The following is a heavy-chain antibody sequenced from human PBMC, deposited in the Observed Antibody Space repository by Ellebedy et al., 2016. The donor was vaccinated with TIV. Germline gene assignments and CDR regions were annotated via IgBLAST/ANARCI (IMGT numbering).Heavy chain of an antibody. Sequence: PGGSLRLSCAATGFSFRSYWMSWVRQAPGKGLEWVANIYQDGSVQYYLDSLKGRFTISRDNAINSLFLHMNSLRAGDTAVYYCARRGSYGDYAVQVNSWFDRWGRGTLVTVSS. CDR1: GFSFRSYW. J-gene: IGHJ5*02. CDR3: ARRGSYGDYAVQVNSWFDR. V-gene: IGHV3-7*01. D-gene: IGHD4-17*01. CDR2: IYQDGSVQ.